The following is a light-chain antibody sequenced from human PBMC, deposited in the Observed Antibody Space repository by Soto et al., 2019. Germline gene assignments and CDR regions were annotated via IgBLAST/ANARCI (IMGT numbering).Light chain of an antibody. J-gene: IGKJ1*01. Sequence: DIQMTQSPSSLSASVGDRVTITCRASRCSSSSLNWYPQKPGKAPKLLLSAASSLQSGVPSRFSGSGSGTDSTLTISSLHPEDFATYYCQQSYSTPWTFGQGTKVEIK. CDR1: RCSSSS. CDR3: QQSYSTPWT. CDR2: AAS. V-gene: IGKV1-39*01.